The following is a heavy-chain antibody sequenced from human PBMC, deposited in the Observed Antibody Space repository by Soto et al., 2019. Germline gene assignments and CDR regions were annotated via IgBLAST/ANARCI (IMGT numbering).Heavy chain of an antibody. J-gene: IGHJ4*02. CDR3: AREFYYDSSGIGFDS. CDR1: GGSLSCYY. V-gene: IGHV4-59*01. D-gene: IGHD3-22*01. Sequence: SETLSLTCTVSGGSLSCYYLSWIRQPPGKGLEWIGDFYSSGSPHHNPSLKNRVSISEDRSKNEFSLKLSSVTAADTAIYYCAREFYYDSSGIGFDSWGQGTLVTVS. CDR2: FYSSGSP.